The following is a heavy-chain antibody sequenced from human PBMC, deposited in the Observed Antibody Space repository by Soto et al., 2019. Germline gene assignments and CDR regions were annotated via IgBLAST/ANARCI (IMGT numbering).Heavy chain of an antibody. Sequence: QVQLVQSGAEVKKPGASVKVSCKASGYTFTSYGISWVRQAPGQGLEWMGWINGYNGNTNHAQKLQGRVTMSTDTSTSTAHMELRSPRSDDSAVYYCARMGDVPYYYYGMDVWGQGTTVTVSS. CDR3: ARMGDVPYYYYGMDV. V-gene: IGHV1-18*01. CDR1: GYTFTSYG. CDR2: INGYNGNT. J-gene: IGHJ6*02. D-gene: IGHD3-16*01.